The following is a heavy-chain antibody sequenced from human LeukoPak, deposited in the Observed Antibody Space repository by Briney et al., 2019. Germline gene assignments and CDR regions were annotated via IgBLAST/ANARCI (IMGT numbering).Heavy chain of an antibody. V-gene: IGHV3-30-3*01. CDR3: AREVYGSGSSNYYYYGMDV. CDR1: GFTFSSYA. D-gene: IGHD3-10*01. CDR2: ISYDGSNK. J-gene: IGHJ6*02. Sequence: PGGSLRLSCAASGFTFSSYAMHWVRQAPGKGLEWAAVISYDGSNKYYADSVKGRFTISRDNSKNTLYLQMNSLRAEDTAVYYCAREVYGSGSSNYYYYGMDVWGQGTTVTVSS.